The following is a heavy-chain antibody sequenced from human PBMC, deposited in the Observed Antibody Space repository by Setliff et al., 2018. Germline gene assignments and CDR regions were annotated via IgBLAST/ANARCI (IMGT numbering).Heavy chain of an antibody. J-gene: IGHJ3*02. V-gene: IGHV1-18*01. CDR1: GYIFSSYG. CDR3: ARRPIALAGYRKGAFDI. Sequence: ASVKVSCKASGYIFSSYGLSWVRQVPGQGLEWMGWISTYNGVTNYAQAFQGRVTMTTDMSTSTVYMELRTLRSDDTDVYFCARRPIALAGYRKGAFDIWGQGTMVTVSS. D-gene: IGHD6-19*01. CDR2: ISTYNGVT.